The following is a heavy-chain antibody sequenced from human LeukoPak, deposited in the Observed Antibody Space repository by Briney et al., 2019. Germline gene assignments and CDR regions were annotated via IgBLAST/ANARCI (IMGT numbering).Heavy chain of an antibody. J-gene: IGHJ6*03. CDR2: ISGRRDST. CDR3: AKCPGHYDILTGLTAYYMDV. Sequence: GGSLRLSCAASGFTVSSNYMSWVRQAPGKGLEWVSTISGRRDSTSYADSVKGRFTISRDNSKNTLYLQMNSLRAEDTAVYYCAKCPGHYDILTGLTAYYMDVWGKGTTVTVSS. CDR1: GFTVSSNY. D-gene: IGHD3-9*01. V-gene: IGHV3-23*01.